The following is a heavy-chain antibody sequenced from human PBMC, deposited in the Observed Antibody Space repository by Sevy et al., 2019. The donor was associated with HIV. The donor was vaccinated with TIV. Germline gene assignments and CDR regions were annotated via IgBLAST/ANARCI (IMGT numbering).Heavy chain of an antibody. CDR3: ARDMELVNEGTQEFYY. V-gene: IGHV1-2*02. J-gene: IGHJ4*02. Sequence: ASVKVSCKASGYTFTGYFMHWVRQAPGQGLEWMGWINPNSGDTNYAQTFQDRVTMTRDTSINTAYMELSRLRSDDTALYYCARDMELVNEGTQEFYYWGQGTLVTVSS. D-gene: IGHD1-7*01. CDR2: INPNSGDT. CDR1: GYTFTGYF.